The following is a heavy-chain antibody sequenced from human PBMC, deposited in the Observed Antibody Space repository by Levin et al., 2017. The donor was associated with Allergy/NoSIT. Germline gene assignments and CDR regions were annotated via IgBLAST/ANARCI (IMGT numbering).Heavy chain of an antibody. Sequence: ASVKVSCKASGGTFSSYAISWVRQAPGQGLEWMGGIIPIFGTANYAQKFQGRVTITADESTSTAYMELSSLRSEDTAVYYCARGAAYGSAPYYYYGMDVWGQGTTVTVSS. CDR1: GGTFSSYA. CDR2: IIPIFGTA. V-gene: IGHV1-69*13. D-gene: IGHD3-10*01. J-gene: IGHJ6*02. CDR3: ARGAAYGSAPYYYYGMDV.